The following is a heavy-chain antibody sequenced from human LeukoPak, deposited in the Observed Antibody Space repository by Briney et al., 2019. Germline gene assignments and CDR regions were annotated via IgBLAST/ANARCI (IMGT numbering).Heavy chain of an antibody. V-gene: IGHV1-69*05. J-gene: IGHJ5*02. D-gene: IGHD3-3*01. Sequence: SVKVSCKASGGTFSSYAISWVRQAPGQGLEWMGGIIPIFGTANYAQKFQGRVTITTDESTSTAYMELSSLRSEDTAVYYCARDRGITIFGVANNWFDPWGQGTLVTVSS. CDR3: ARDRGITIFGVANNWFDP. CDR1: GGTFSSYA. CDR2: IIPIFGTA.